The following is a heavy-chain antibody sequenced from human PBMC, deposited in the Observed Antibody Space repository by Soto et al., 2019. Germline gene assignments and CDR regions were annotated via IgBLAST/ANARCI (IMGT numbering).Heavy chain of an antibody. J-gene: IGHJ6*02. CDR3: ARDYDFWSGYYDYGMDV. D-gene: IGHD3-3*01. CDR2: IIPIFGTA. CDR1: GGTFSSYA. V-gene: IGHV1-69*13. Sequence: SVKVSCKASGGTFSSYAISWVRQAPGQGLEWMGGIIPIFGTANYAQKFQGRVTITADESTSTAYMELSSLRSEDTAVYYCARDYDFWSGYYDYGMDVWGQGTTVTVS.